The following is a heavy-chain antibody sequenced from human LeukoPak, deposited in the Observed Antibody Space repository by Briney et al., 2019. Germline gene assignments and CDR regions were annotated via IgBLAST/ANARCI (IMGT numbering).Heavy chain of an antibody. V-gene: IGHV4-39*07. D-gene: IGHD6-13*01. CDR2: INHSGST. CDR1: GGSISSSSYY. J-gene: IGHJ4*02. CDR3: ARAPPIAAAALDY. Sequence: SETLSLTCTVSGGSISSSSYYWSWIRQPPGKGLEWIGEINHSGSTNYNPSLKSRVTISVDTSKNQFSLKLSSVTAADTAVYYCARAPPIAAAALDYWGQGTLVTVSS.